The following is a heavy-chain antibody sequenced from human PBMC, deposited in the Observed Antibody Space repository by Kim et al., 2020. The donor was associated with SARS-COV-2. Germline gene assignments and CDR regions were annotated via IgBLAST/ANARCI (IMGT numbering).Heavy chain of an antibody. V-gene: IGHV3-48*03. D-gene: IGHD5-12*01. CDR1: GFTFSSYD. CDR2: ITSSGSTI. J-gene: IGHJ4*02. CDR3: ARAKRLYFDF. Sequence: GGSLRLSCATSGFTFSSYDMNWVRQAPGKGLEWISYITSSGSTIYYADSVKGRFTISRDNAKNSLYLQMNSLRAEDTAVYYCARAKRLYFDFWGQGTLVTVSS.